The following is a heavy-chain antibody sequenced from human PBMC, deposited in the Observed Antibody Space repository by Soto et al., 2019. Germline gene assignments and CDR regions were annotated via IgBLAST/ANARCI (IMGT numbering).Heavy chain of an antibody. J-gene: IGHJ4*02. D-gene: IGHD4-17*01. V-gene: IGHV3-15*07. CDR2: IKSKTDGGTT. Sequence: EVQLVESGGGLVTPGGSLRLSCAASGFTFSNAWMNWVRQAPGKGLEWVGRIKSKTDGGTTDYAAPVKGRFTISRDDSKNTLYLQMNSLKTEYTAVYYCTTDLVSSGDYGDYWVYWGQGTLVTVSS. CDR3: TTDLVSSGDYGDYWVY. CDR1: GFTFSNAW.